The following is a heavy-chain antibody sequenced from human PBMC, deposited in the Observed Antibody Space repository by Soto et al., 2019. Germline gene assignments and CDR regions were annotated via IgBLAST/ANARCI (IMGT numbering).Heavy chain of an antibody. J-gene: IGHJ5*02. CDR3: ARWYGDFRDWFDP. CDR1: GGSISSYY. V-gene: IGHV4-59*01. Sequence: SETLSLTCTVSGGSISSYYWSWIRQPPGKGLEWIGYIYYSGSTNYNPSLKSRVTISVDTSKNQSSLKLSSVTAADTAVYYCARWYGDFRDWFDPWGQGTLVTVSS. CDR2: IYYSGST. D-gene: IGHD4-17*01.